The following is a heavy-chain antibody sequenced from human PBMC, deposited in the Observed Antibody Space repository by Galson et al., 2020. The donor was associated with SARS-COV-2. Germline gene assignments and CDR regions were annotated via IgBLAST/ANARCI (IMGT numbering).Heavy chain of an antibody. CDR2: INHSGST. Sequence: SQASETLSLTCAVYGGSFSGYYWSWIRQPPGKGLEWIGEINHSGSTNYNPSLKSRVTISVDTSKNQFSLKLSSVTAADTAVYYCARDYSGSYYAFSYYYYGMDVWGQGTTVTVSS. CDR3: ARDYSGSYYAFSYYYYGMDV. CDR1: GGSFSGYY. J-gene: IGHJ6*02. V-gene: IGHV4-34*01. D-gene: IGHD1-26*01.